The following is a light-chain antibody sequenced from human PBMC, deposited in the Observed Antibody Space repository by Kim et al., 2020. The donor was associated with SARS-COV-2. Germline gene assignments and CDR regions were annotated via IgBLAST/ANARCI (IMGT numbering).Light chain of an antibody. V-gene: IGLV2-23*02. CDR1: SRDVGNYNL. Sequence: QSITISCPGTSRDVGNYNLVSWYQQRPGKAPKLIIFEVSKRPSGVSNRFSGSKSGDTASLTISGLQAEDESDYYCCSYAGSRTFVVFGGGTQLTVL. CDR2: EVS. J-gene: IGLJ2*01. CDR3: CSYAGSRTFVV.